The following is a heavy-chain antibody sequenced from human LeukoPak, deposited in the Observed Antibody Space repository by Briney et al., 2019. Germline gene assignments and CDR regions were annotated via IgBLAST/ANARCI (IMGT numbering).Heavy chain of an antibody. V-gene: IGHV1-46*01. CDR2: INPSGGST. J-gene: IGHJ4*02. CDR1: GYTFTSYG. CDR3: ARSIAVAGMTDRVYFDY. Sequence: GASVKVSCKASGYTFTSYGFSWVRQAPGQGLEWMGIINPSGGSTSYAQKFQGRVTMTRDTSTSTVYMELSSLRSEDTAVYYCARSIAVAGMTDRVYFDYWGQGTLVTVSS. D-gene: IGHD6-19*01.